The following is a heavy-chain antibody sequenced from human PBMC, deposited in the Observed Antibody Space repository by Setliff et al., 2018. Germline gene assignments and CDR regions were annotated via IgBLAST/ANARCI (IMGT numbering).Heavy chain of an antibody. CDR1: GLIFSNNW. D-gene: IGHD6-19*01. CDR3: VPQGPGYGNGWWTNWFDP. V-gene: IGHV3-7*03. Sequence: GGSLRLSCVASGLIFSNNWMSWVRQAPGKGLEWVTNINKDGRERNYVDSVKGRFTISRDNAKNSVYLQMNSLSADDTAVYYCVPQGPGYGNGWWTNWFDPWGQGTLVTVSS. CDR2: INKDGRER. J-gene: IGHJ5*02.